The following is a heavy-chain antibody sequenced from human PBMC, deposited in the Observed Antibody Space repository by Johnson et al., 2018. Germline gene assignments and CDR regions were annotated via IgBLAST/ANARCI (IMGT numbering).Heavy chain of an antibody. CDR1: GGTFSSYA. Sequence: QVQLVESGAEVKKPGSSVKVSCKASGGTFSSYAISWVRQAPGQGLEWMGGIIPILGTANYAQKFQGRVTITADESTSTAYMELSSLRSEETAVYYCAREFIAVAGTGRAPRYGMDVWGQGTTVTVSS. V-gene: IGHV1-69*01. D-gene: IGHD6-19*01. CDR3: AREFIAVAGTGRAPRYGMDV. CDR2: IIPILGTA. J-gene: IGHJ6*02.